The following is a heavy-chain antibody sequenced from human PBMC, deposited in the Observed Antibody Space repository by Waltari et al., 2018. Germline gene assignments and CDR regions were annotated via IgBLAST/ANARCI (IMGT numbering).Heavy chain of an antibody. V-gene: IGHV3-66*02. CDR2: IYSGGST. Sequence: EVQLVESGGGLVQPGGSLRLSCAASGFTVSSNYMRWVRQAPGKGLEWVSVIYSGGSTYYADSVKGRFTISRDNSKNTLYLQMNSLRAEYTAVYYCARDEGGSYYFDYWGQGTLVTVSS. D-gene: IGHD1-26*01. CDR1: GFTVSSNY. CDR3: ARDEGGSYYFDY. J-gene: IGHJ4*02.